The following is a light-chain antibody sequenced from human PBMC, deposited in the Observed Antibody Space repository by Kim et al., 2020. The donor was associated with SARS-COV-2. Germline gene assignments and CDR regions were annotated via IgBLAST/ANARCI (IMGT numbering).Light chain of an antibody. J-gene: IGKJ2*01. CDR1: QSIGTL. CDR2: LAS. V-gene: IGKV1-5*03. CDR3: QHYHSSPYN. Sequence: DIQMTQSPSTLSASVGDRVTITCRASQSIGTLLAWYQQKAGKAPNLLIYLASNLENGVPSRFSGSGSGTDFTLTISSLQPDDFATYYCQHYHSSPYNFGRGPSWRS.